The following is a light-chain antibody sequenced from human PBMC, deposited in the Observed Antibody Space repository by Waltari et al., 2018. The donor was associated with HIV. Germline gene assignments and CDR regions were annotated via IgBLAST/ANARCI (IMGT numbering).Light chain of an antibody. Sequence: HSALTQSPPASWSPGQSVDISSTGANAYIKNYNYFYWYQQHSDRPPKLIIFEVTKRPSGVPDRFSGSKSGNTASLIVSGLQPEDEATYFCSSFAGTHKLFGGGTKLTVL. J-gene: IGLJ2*01. CDR1: NAYIKNYNY. V-gene: IGLV2-8*01. CDR2: EVT. CDR3: SSFAGTHKL.